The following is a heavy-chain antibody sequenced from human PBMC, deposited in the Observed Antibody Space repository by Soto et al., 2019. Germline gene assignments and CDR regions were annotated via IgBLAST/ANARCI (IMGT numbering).Heavy chain of an antibody. Sequence: EVQLLDSGGGSVQPGGSLRLSCAASGFTFKTYTMNWVRQAPGKGLEWVSAIIGSGVDTYYADSVKGRFTISRDNSKNTLYLQMTSLRAEDTAVYYCAKGSSGHYESFDYWGQGSLVTVSS. V-gene: IGHV3-23*01. CDR1: GFTFKTYT. CDR2: IIGSGVDT. J-gene: IGHJ4*02. D-gene: IGHD3-22*01. CDR3: AKGSSGHYESFDY.